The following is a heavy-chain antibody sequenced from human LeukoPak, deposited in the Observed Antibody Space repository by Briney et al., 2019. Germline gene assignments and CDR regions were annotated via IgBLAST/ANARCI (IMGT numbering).Heavy chain of an antibody. D-gene: IGHD3-9*01. J-gene: IGHJ3*02. Sequence: SETLSLTCAVSGYSISNDYYWGWIRQPPGKGLEWIGSIYHSGSTYYNPSLKSRVTISVDTSKNQFSLKLSSVTAADTAVYYCARGNLHYSLFTGYRGDAFDIWGQGTMVTVSS. V-gene: IGHV4-38-2*01. CDR3: ARGNLHYSLFTGYRGDAFDI. CDR2: IYHSGST. CDR1: GYSISNDYY.